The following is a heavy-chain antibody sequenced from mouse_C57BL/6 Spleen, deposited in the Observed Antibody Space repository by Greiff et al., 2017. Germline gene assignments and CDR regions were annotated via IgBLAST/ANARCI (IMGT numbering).Heavy chain of an antibody. CDR1: GIDFSRYW. Sequence: EVKLLESGGGLVQPGGSLKLSCAASGIDFSRYWMSLVRRAPGKGLEWIGEINPDSSTINYAPSLKDKFIISRDNAKNTLYLQMSKVRSEDTALYCCARRGLLRYYAMDYGGQGTSVTVSS. CDR2: INPDSSTI. V-gene: IGHV4-1*01. D-gene: IGHD2-3*01. J-gene: IGHJ4*01. CDR3: ARRGLLRYYAMDY.